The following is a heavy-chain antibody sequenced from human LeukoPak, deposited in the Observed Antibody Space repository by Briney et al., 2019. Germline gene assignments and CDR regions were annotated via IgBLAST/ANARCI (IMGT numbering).Heavy chain of an antibody. Sequence: GASVKVSCKASGYTFTNYTLNWVRQAPGQGLEWMGWIDTNTGNPTYAQGFIGRFVFSLDTFVTTAYLQISSLKAEDTAVYYCARGYDTTGYFSYWGQGTPVTVSS. V-gene: IGHV7-4-1*02. CDR1: GYTFTNYT. CDR3: ARGYDTTGYFSY. D-gene: IGHD3-22*01. CDR2: IDTNTGNP. J-gene: IGHJ4*02.